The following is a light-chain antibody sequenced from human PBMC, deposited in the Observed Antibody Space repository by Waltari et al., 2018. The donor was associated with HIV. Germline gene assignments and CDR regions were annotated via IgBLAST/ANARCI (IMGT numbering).Light chain of an antibody. CDR2: WAS. V-gene: IGKV4-1*01. Sequence: DVVMTQYPDFLPVCLAERATITCMPSHNVFYTSSGKNYIAWYQQRPGQSPKLLIYWASTRESGVSVRFSGGGSGTNFNLTISSVQAEDVADYFCQQYYSPPPTFGRGTKVEI. CDR1: HNVFYTSSGKNY. J-gene: IGKJ1*01. CDR3: QQYYSPPPT.